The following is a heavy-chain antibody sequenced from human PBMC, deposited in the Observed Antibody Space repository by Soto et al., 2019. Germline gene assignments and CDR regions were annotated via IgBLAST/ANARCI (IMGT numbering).Heavy chain of an antibody. CDR1: GGTFSSYA. D-gene: IGHD5-18*01. CDR3: ASRPSNGYSR. CDR2: IIPIFGTT. Sequence: QVQLVQSGAELKKPGSSVKVSCKSSGGTFSSYAVSWARQAPGQGLEWMGGIIPIFGTTNYAQKFQGRVTFTADESTSIVYMELSSLRSEDTAVYYCASRPSNGYSRWGQGTLVTVSS. J-gene: IGHJ4*02. V-gene: IGHV1-69*01.